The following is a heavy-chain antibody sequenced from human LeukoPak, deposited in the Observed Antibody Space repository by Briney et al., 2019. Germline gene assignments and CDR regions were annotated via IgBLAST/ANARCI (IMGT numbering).Heavy chain of an antibody. J-gene: IGHJ4*02. D-gene: IGHD5-12*01. V-gene: IGHV1-18*04. CDR3: ARGSGYDGFDY. Sequence: GASVKVSCKASGYTFTDYYMHWVRQAPGQGLEWMGWISAYNGNTNYAQKLQGRVTMTTDTSTSTAYMELRSLRSDDTAVYYCARGSGYDGFDYWGQGTLVTVSS. CDR1: GYTFTDYY. CDR2: ISAYNGNT.